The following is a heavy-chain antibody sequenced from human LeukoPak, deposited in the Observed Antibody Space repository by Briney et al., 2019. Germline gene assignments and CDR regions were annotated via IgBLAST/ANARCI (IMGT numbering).Heavy chain of an antibody. CDR1: GFTFSSYG. CDR3: AKGGGYCGGDCYVHFDY. D-gene: IGHD2-21*02. J-gene: IGHJ4*02. CDR2: ISGSGGST. Sequence: GGSLRLSCAASGFTFSSYGMSWVRQAPGKGLEWVSAISGSGGSTYYADSVKGRFTISRDNSKNTLYLQMNSLRAEDTAVYYCAKGGGYCGGDCYVHFDYWGQGTLVTVSS. V-gene: IGHV3-23*01.